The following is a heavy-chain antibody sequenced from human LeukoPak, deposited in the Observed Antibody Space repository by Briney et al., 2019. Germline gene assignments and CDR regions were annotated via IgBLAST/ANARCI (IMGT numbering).Heavy chain of an antibody. CDR3: ARDTNYCDGQGAFDI. Sequence: GGSLRLSCAASGFTFSSYAMHWVRQAPGKGLEWVAVISYDGSNKYYADSVKGRFTISRDNSKNTLYLQMNSLRAEDTAVYYCARDTNYCDGQGAFDIWGQGTMVTVSS. V-gene: IGHV3-30-3*01. CDR2: ISYDGSNK. J-gene: IGHJ3*02. D-gene: IGHD4-17*01. CDR1: GFTFSSYA.